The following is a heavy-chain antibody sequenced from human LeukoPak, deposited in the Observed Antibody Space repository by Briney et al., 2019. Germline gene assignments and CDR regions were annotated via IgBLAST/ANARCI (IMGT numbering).Heavy chain of an antibody. J-gene: IGHJ6*02. CDR3: ARAAGYSSSWYHGGNGPNYYYYYGMDV. V-gene: IGHV1-18*01. D-gene: IGHD6-13*01. CDR1: GYTFTSYG. CDR2: ISAYNGNT. Sequence: ASVKVSCKASGYTFTSYGISWVRQAPGQGLEWMGWISAYNGNTNYAQKLQGRVTMTTDTSTSTAYMELRSLRSDDTAVYYCARAAGYSSSWYHGGNGPNYYYYYGMDVWGQGTTVTVSS.